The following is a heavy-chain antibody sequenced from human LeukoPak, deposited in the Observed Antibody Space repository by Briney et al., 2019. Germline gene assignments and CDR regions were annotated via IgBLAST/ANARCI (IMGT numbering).Heavy chain of an antibody. CDR1: GGSISSSSYY. J-gene: IGHJ3*02. CDR2: IYYSGST. D-gene: IGHD6-19*01. Sequence: SETLSLTCTVSGGSISSSSYYWGWIRQPPGKGLEWIGSIYYSGSTNYSPSLKSRVTISVDTSKNQFSLKLSSVTAADTAVYHCARDRSSGWQGVFDIWGQGTMVTVSS. V-gene: IGHV4-39*07. CDR3: ARDRSSGWQGVFDI.